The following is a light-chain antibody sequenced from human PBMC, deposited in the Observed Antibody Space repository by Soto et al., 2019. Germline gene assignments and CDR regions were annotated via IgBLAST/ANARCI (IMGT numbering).Light chain of an antibody. J-gene: IGKJ3*01. CDR1: QSISSW. CDR2: KAS. CDR3: QQYNSYSFT. V-gene: IGKV1-5*03. Sequence: DIQMTQSPSTLSASVGDRVTITCRASQSISSWLAWYQQQPGKAPKLLIYKASTLASGVPSRFSGSKSGTEFTLTISCLQPDDVATYYCQQYNSYSFTFGPGTKVDI.